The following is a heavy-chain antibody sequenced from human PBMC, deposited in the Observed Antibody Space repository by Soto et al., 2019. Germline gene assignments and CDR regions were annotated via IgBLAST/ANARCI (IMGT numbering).Heavy chain of an antibody. CDR3: ARATAVADAIVYGLDG. J-gene: IGHJ6*02. Sequence: QVQLQESGPGLVKPSGTLSLSCAVSGDSISRRNWWRWVRQSPGQGLEWIGEIHHSGSTNYNLSLKRRVPISIDKSKSHFSLSLTSVTAADTAVYYCARATAVADAIVYGLDGWGQGTAVTVSS. CDR1: GDSISRRNW. CDR2: IHHSGST. V-gene: IGHV4-4*02. D-gene: IGHD2-21*02.